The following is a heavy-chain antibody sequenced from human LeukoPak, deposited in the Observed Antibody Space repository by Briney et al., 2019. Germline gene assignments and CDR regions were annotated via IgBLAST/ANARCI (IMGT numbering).Heavy chain of an antibody. V-gene: IGHV3-30*18. CDR1: GFTFSSYG. J-gene: IGHJ4*02. CDR3: AKDLLLWFGELNFDY. Sequence: GGSLRLSCAASGFTFSSYGMHWVRQAPGKGLEWVAAISYDGSNKYYADSVKGRFTISRDNSKNTLYPQMNSLRAEDTAVYYCAKDLLLWFGELNFDYWGQGTLVTVSS. D-gene: IGHD3-10*01. CDR2: ISYDGSNK.